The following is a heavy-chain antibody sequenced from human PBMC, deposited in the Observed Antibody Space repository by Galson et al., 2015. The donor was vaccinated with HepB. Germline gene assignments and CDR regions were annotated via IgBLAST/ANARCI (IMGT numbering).Heavy chain of an antibody. V-gene: IGHV3-23*01. CDR2: ISGSGGGT. Sequence: SLRLSCAASGFSFSSYAMSWVRQAPGKGLEWVSAISGSGGGTYYADSVKGRFTISRDNSKNTLYLQMNSLRAEDTAVYYCAKSPKEWELFDYWGQGTLVTVSS. D-gene: IGHD1-26*01. CDR1: GFSFSSYA. J-gene: IGHJ4*02. CDR3: AKSPKEWELFDY.